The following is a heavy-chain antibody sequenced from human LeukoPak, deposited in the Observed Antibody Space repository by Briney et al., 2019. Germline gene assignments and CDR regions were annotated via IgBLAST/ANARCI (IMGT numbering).Heavy chain of an antibody. CDR2: IYYSGST. CDR3: ARGRVVTVPAAIILDY. V-gene: IGHV4-39*07. D-gene: IGHD2-2*01. Sequence: PSETLSLTCTVSGGSISSSSYYWGWIRQPPGKGLEWIGSIYYSGSTYYNPSLKSRVTMSVDTSNNQFSLRLDSVAAADTAIYYCARGRVVTVPAAIILDYWDQGAQVTVSS. CDR1: GGSISSSSYY. J-gene: IGHJ4*02.